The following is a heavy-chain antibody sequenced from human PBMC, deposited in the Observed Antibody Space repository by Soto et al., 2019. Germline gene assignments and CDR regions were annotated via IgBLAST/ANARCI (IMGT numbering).Heavy chain of an antibody. CDR1: GFTFRNYD. CDR2: ISAAGDP. J-gene: IGHJ6*02. V-gene: IGHV3-13*05. Sequence: GGSLILSCEASGFTFRNYDMHWARQGTGKGLEWVSGISAAGDPDYADSVEGRFTISRENAQNSFFLQMNSLRVGDTAVYYCARTDRELCGRDVGCQWNTGTIS. CDR3: ARTDRELCGRDV. D-gene: IGHD3-16*01.